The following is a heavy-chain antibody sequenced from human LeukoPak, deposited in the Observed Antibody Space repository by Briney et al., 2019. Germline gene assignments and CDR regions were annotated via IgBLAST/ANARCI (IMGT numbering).Heavy chain of an antibody. V-gene: IGHV3-23*01. CDR2: ISGSGGST. D-gene: IGHD5-18*01. CDR3: AKGTLPRGYTYGYDLYYFDY. J-gene: IGHJ4*02. CDR1: GFTFSSYG. Sequence: GGSLRLSCAASGFTFSSYGMSWVRQAPGKGLEWVSAISGSGGSTYYADSVKGRFTISRDNSKNTLYLQMNSLRAEDTAVYYCAKGTLPRGYTYGYDLYYFDYWGQGTLVTVSS.